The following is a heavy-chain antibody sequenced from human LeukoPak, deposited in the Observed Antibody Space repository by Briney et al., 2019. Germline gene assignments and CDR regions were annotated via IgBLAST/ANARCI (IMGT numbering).Heavy chain of an antibody. CDR3: ARAWGAAAGTGYYYMDV. CDR2: INHSGCT. CDR1: GGSFSGYY. D-gene: IGHD6-13*01. Sequence: PSETLSLTCAVYGGSFSGYYWSWIRQPPGKGLEWIGEINHSGCTNYNPSLKSRVTISVDTSKNQFSLKLSSVTAADTAVYYCARAWGAAAGTGYYYMDVWGKGTTVTVSS. V-gene: IGHV4-34*01. J-gene: IGHJ6*03.